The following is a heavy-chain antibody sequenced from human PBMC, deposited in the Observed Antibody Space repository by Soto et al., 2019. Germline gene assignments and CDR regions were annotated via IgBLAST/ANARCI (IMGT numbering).Heavy chain of an antibody. CDR1: GGTFSSYA. Sequence: ASVKVSCKASGGTFSSYAISWVRQAPGQGLEWMGGIIPIFGTANYAQKFQGRVTITADESTSTAYMELSSLRSEDTAVYYCATHNHVDTAMVTAEFDYWGQGTLVTVSS. D-gene: IGHD5-18*01. J-gene: IGHJ4*02. CDR2: IIPIFGTA. CDR3: ATHNHVDTAMVTAEFDY. V-gene: IGHV1-69*13.